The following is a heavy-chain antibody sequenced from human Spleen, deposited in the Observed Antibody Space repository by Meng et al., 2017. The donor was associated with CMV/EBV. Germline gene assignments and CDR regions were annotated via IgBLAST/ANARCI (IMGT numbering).Heavy chain of an antibody. Sequence: ASVKVSCKASGYTFTSYGISWVRQAPGQGLEWMGWISAYNGNTNYAQKLQGRATMTTDTSTSTAYMELRSLRSDDTAVYYCARDDLAAPSSYCSSTSCRPYYYYYYGMDVWGQGTTVTVSS. D-gene: IGHD2-2*01. CDR1: GYTFTSYG. V-gene: IGHV1-18*01. J-gene: IGHJ6*02. CDR3: ARDDLAAPSSYCSSTSCRPYYYYYYGMDV. CDR2: ISAYNGNT.